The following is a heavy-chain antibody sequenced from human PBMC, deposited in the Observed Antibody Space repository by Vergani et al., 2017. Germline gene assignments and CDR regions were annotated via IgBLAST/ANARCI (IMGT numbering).Heavy chain of an antibody. Sequence: QVQLVESGGGVVQPGRSLRLSCAASGFTFSSYGMHWVRQAPGKGLEWVAVIWYDGSNKYYADSVKGRFTISRDNSKNTLYLQMNSLRAEDTAVYYCAGYYYDSSGPLRDYWGQGTLVTVSS. V-gene: IGHV3-33*01. CDR3: AGYYYDSSGPLRDY. CDR1: GFTFSSYG. J-gene: IGHJ4*02. D-gene: IGHD3-22*01. CDR2: IWYDGSNK.